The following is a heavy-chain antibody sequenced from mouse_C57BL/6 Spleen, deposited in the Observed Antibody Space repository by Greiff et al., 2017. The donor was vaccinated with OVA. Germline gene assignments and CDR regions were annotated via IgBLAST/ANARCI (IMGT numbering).Heavy chain of an antibody. CDR1: GYTFTSYW. J-gene: IGHJ2*01. CDR2: IDPSDSYT. Sequence: QVQLQQPGAELVRPGTSVKLSCKASGYTFTSYWMHWVKQRPGQGLEWIGVIDPSDSYTNYNQKFKGKATLTVDTSSSTAYMQLSSLTSEDSAVYYCARIHSVVATWNYYFDYWGQGTTLTVSS. CDR3: ARIHSVVATWNYYFDY. V-gene: IGHV1-59*01. D-gene: IGHD1-1*01.